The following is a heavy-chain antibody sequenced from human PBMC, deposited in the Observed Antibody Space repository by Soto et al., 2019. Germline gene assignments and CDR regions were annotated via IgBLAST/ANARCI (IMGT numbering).Heavy chain of an antibody. Sequence: QVQLVQSGAEVKKPGSSVKVSCKASGGTFSSYTISWVRQAPGQGLEWMGRIITILGIANYAQKFQGRVTITADKSTSTDYMELSSLRSEDTAVYYCARGIPYDYGDYVDWFDPWGQGTLVTVSS. D-gene: IGHD4-17*01. CDR2: IITILGIA. J-gene: IGHJ5*02. CDR1: GGTFSSYT. CDR3: ARGIPYDYGDYVDWFDP. V-gene: IGHV1-69*02.